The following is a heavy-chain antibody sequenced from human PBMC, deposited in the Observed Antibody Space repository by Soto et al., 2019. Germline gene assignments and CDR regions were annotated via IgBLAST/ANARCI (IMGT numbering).Heavy chain of an antibody. V-gene: IGHV3-23*01. D-gene: IGHD6-6*01. J-gene: IGHJ4*02. CDR1: GFTFSSYA. Sequence: EMQLLESGGGLGQPGGSLRLSCAASGFTFSSYAMTWVRQAPGKGLEWVSTLSDSGGNTYYTDSAKGRFTISRDNSKNTLYLQMNSLRAEDTAVYYCAKDSRSSATGAFDYWGQGTLVTVSS. CDR2: LSDSGGNT. CDR3: AKDSRSSATGAFDY.